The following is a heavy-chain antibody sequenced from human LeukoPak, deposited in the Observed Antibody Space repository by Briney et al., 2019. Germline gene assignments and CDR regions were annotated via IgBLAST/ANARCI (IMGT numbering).Heavy chain of an antibody. D-gene: IGHD7-27*01. CDR1: RYTFTGYY. CDR2: INPNSGGT. CDR3: ARDLGATWGSDY. Sequence: ASVKVSCKASRYTFTGYYMHWVRQAPGQGLEWMGRINPNSGGTNYAQKFQGRVTMTRDTFISTAYLELSSLRSDDTAAYYCARDLGATWGSDYWGQGTLVTVSS. J-gene: IGHJ4*02. V-gene: IGHV1-2*06.